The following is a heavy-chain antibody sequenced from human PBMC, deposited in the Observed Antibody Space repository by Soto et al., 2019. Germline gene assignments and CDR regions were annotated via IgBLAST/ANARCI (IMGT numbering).Heavy chain of an antibody. J-gene: IGHJ3*02. D-gene: IGHD3-3*01. Sequence: GGSLRLSCAASGFTFSSYAMSWVRQAPGKGLEWVSAISGSGGSTYYADSVKGRFTISRDNSKNTLYLQMNSLRAEDTAVYYCAKTGVYDFWSGYSRSDAFDIWGQGTMVTVSS. CDR2: ISGSGGST. V-gene: IGHV3-23*01. CDR1: GFTFSSYA. CDR3: AKTGVYDFWSGYSRSDAFDI.